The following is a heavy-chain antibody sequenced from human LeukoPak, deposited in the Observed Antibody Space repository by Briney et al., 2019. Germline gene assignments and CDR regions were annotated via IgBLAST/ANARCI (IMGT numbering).Heavy chain of an antibody. CDR1: GFTFSSYA. J-gene: IGHJ3*02. CDR2: ITGSGGST. V-gene: IGHV3-23*01. CDR3: ANWYSGNYQVAFDI. Sequence: GGSLRLSCAASGFTFSSYAMSWVRQAPGKGLEWVSAITGSGGSTYYADSVKGRFTISRDNSKNTLYLQMNSLRAEDTAVYYCANWYSGNYQVAFDIWGQGTMVTVSS. D-gene: IGHD1-26*01.